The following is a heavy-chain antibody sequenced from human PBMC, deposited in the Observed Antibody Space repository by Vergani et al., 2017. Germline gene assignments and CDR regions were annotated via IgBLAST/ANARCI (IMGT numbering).Heavy chain of an antibody. CDR2: IHYSENS. Sequence: VQLVESGGGLVKPGGSLRLSCAASGFTFSSYSMNWVRQAPGKGLEWIGSIHYSENSNYNPSLKTRVTISVDTSKNQFSLTLTSVTAADTAVYYCASDTHSGQRADRWGQGILVTVTS. J-gene: IGHJ5*02. CDR1: GFTFSSYS. V-gene: IGHV4-59*01. D-gene: IGHD6-19*01. CDR3: ASDTHSGQRADR.